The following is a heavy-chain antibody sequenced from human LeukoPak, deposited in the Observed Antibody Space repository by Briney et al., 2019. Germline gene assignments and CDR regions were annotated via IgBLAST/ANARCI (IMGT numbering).Heavy chain of an antibody. D-gene: IGHD3-22*01. Sequence: GGSLRLSCAASGFTFSSYWMHWVRQAPGKGLVWVSRINSDGSSTSYADSVKGRSTISRDNAKNTLYLQMNSLRAEDTAVYYCARELVRSSGYDYWGQGTLVTVSS. CDR1: GFTFSSYW. V-gene: IGHV3-74*01. CDR2: INSDGSST. CDR3: ARELVRSSGYDY. J-gene: IGHJ4*02.